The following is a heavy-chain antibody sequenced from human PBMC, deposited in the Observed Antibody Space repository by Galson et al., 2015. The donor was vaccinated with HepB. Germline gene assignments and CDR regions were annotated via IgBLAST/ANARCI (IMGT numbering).Heavy chain of an antibody. Sequence: SLRLSCAASGFTFGSYGMHWVRQAPGKGLDWVAVISYDGSNKNYADSVKGRFTISRDNSKNTLYLQMNSLRAEDTAVYYCAIGRGYYYYTMDVWGQGTTVTVSS. J-gene: IGHJ6*02. CDR2: ISYDGSNK. V-gene: IGHV3-30*03. CDR1: GFTFGSYG. CDR3: AIGRGYYYYTMDV.